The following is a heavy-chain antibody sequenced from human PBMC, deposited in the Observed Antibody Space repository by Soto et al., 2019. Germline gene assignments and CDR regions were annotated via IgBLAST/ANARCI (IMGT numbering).Heavy chain of an antibody. CDR2: INVDGST. J-gene: IGHJ3*02. Sequence: QVQLQQWGAGLLKPSETLSLTCAVYGGSLSGYYWSWIRQPPGKGLEWIGEINVDGSTNCNPSLKSRVTISVDTSKHQFSLRLSSVTAADTAIYYCARGRRPDYDFWSGRHDAFDIWGQGTMVTVSS. CDR1: GGSLSGYY. D-gene: IGHD3-3*01. CDR3: ARGRRPDYDFWSGRHDAFDI. V-gene: IGHV4-34*01.